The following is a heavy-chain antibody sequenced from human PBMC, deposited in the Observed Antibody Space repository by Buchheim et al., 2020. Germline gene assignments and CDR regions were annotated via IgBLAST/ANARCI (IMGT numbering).Heavy chain of an antibody. CDR2: ISTNTGNP. Sequence: QVQLVQSGAEVKKPGASVKVSCKASGYTFASSDINWVRQAPGQGLECMGWISTNTGNPTYAQGFTGRFVFSLDASVSRAYVQARSLKAEDTAVYFCARGPPPIYHHLPTNWKSACWGQGTL. D-gene: IGHD1-1*01. CDR3: ARGPPPIYHHLPTNWKSAC. J-gene: IGHJ4*02. CDR1: GYTFASSD. V-gene: IGHV7-4-1*01.